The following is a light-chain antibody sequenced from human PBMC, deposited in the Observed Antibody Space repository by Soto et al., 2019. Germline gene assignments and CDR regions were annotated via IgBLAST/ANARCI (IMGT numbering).Light chain of an antibody. J-gene: IGKJ1*01. V-gene: IGKV3-11*01. Sequence: DIVLTQSPATLPLSPGQTATLSCRASQSVSSYLAWYQQKAGQAPRLLIYEGSNRATGIPTRFSGSGSGTDFTLTISGLEPEDFAVYYCQQRNNWPWTFGQGTKVDI. CDR3: QQRNNWPWT. CDR1: QSVSSY. CDR2: EGS.